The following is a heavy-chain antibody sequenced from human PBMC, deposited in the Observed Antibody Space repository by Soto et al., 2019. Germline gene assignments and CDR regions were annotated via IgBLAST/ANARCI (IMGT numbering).Heavy chain of an antibody. V-gene: IGHV1-69*01. CDR3: ARLKSQWELTYFDY. Sequence: QVQLVQSGAEVKKPGSSVKVSCKASGVTFSSYAISWVRQAPGQGLEWMGGIIPIFGTANYAQKFQGRVTITADESTSTDYMELSSLRSEDTAVYSCARLKSQWELTYFDYWGQGTLVTVSS. CDR1: GVTFSSYA. D-gene: IGHD1-26*01. CDR2: IIPIFGTA. J-gene: IGHJ4*02.